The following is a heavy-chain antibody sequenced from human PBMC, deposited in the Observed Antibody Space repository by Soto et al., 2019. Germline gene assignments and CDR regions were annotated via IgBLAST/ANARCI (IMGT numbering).Heavy chain of an antibody. CDR3: ARDRPRNITTPIRKKPKYYDYGMDV. Sequence: QVQLVQSGAEVKKPGSSVKVSCKASGGTFSSYAISWVRQAPGQGLEWMGGIIPIFGTANYAQKFQGRVTITADESTSTAYMELSSLRSEDTAVYYCARDRPRNITTPIRKKPKYYDYGMDVWGQGTTVTVSS. CDR2: IIPIFGTA. J-gene: IGHJ6*02. V-gene: IGHV1-69*01. D-gene: IGHD3-3*01. CDR1: GGTFSSYA.